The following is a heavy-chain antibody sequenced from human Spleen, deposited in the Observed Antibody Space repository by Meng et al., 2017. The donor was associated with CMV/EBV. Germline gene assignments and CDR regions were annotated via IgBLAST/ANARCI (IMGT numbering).Heavy chain of an antibody. CDR3: ARVPGGYCSSTSCYTGGY. Sequence: GESLKISCAASGFTFSTYGMHWVRQAPGKGLEWVAFIRYDGSNEYYADSVKGRFTISRDNAKNSLYLQMNSLRAEDTAVYYCARVPGGYCSSTSCYTGGYWGQGTLVTVSS. CDR1: GFTFSTYG. D-gene: IGHD2-2*02. CDR2: IRYDGSNE. J-gene: IGHJ4*02. V-gene: IGHV3-30*02.